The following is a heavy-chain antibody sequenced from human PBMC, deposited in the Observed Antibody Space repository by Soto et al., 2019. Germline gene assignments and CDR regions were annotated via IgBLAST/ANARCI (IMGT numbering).Heavy chain of an antibody. V-gene: IGHV3-48*01. J-gene: IGHJ5*02. CDR1: GFTFSSYS. D-gene: IGHD2-2*01. Sequence: GGSLRLSCAASGFTFSSYSMNWVRQAPGKGLEWVSYISSSSSTIYYADSVKGRFTISRDNAKNSLYLQMNSLRAEDTAVYYCAIEYCSRTNSLKLFDPWGQGTLVTVSS. CDR2: ISSSSSTI. CDR3: AIEYCSRTNSLKLFDP.